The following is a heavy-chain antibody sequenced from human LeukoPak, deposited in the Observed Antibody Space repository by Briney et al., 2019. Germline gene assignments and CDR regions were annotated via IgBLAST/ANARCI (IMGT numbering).Heavy chain of an antibody. J-gene: IGHJ6*02. CDR3: ARAYCGGDCYSPGYYYYGMDV. CDR1: GGSISNGDHY. D-gene: IGHD2-21*02. V-gene: IGHV4-61*08. Sequence: SETLSLTCTVSGGSISNGDHYWSWIRQPPGKGLEWIGYIYYSGSTNYNPSLKSRVTISVDTSKNQFSLKLSSVTAADTAVYYCARAYCGGDCYSPGYYYYGMDVWGQGTTVTVSS. CDR2: IYYSGST.